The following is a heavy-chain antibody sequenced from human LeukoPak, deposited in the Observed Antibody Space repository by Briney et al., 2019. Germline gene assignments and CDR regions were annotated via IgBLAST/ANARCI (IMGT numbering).Heavy chain of an antibody. CDR2: IYTSGST. Sequence: SETLSLTCTVPGGSISSYYWSWIRQPAGKGLEWIGRIYTSGSTNYNPSLKSRVTMSVDTSKSQFSLKLSSVTAADTAVYYCAKEGTPSGWYFGWFDPWGQGTLVTVSS. CDR1: GGSISSYY. D-gene: IGHD6-19*01. J-gene: IGHJ5*02. V-gene: IGHV4-4*07. CDR3: AKEGTPSGWYFGWFDP.